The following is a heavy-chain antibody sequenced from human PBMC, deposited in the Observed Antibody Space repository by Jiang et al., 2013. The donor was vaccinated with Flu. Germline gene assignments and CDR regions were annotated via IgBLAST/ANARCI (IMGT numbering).Heavy chain of an antibody. CDR2: TYYRSKWFN. Sequence: PSQTLSLTCVISGDSVSSNRAAWNWIRQSPSRGLEWLGRTYYRSKWFNDYAVSVKSRITINPDTSKNQFSLQLNSVTPEDTAVYYCARNGAGYDYVWGSYRPTYYFDYWGQGTLVTVSS. V-gene: IGHV6-1*01. D-gene: IGHD3-16*02. J-gene: IGHJ4*02. CDR1: GDSVSSNRAA. CDR3: ARNGAGYDYVWGSYRPTYYFDY.